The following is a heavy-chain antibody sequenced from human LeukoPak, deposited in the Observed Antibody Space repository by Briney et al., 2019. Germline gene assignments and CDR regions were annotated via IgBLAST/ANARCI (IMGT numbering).Heavy chain of an antibody. CDR2: INHSGST. V-gene: IGHV4-34*01. J-gene: IGHJ4*02. CDR1: GGSFSGYY. CDR3: ARGWGITAGFDY. Sequence: SSETLSLTCAVYGGSFSGYYWSWIRQPPGKGLEWIGEINHSGSTNYNPSLKSRVTISVDTSKNQFSLKLSSVTAADTAVYYCARGWGITAGFDYWGQGTLVTLSS. D-gene: IGHD6-19*01.